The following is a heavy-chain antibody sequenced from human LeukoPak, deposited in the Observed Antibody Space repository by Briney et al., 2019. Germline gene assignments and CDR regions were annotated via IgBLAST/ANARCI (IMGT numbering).Heavy chain of an antibody. CDR3: AKPRGPVVVDAFDI. V-gene: IGHV3-9*01. Sequence: GGSLRLSCAASGFTFDDYAMHWVRQAPGKGLEWVSGISWNSGSIGYADSVKGRFTISRDNSKNTLYLQMNSLRAEDTAVYYCAKPRGPVVVDAFDIWGQGTMVTVSS. CDR1: GFTFDDYA. CDR2: ISWNSGSI. D-gene: IGHD2-15*01. J-gene: IGHJ3*02.